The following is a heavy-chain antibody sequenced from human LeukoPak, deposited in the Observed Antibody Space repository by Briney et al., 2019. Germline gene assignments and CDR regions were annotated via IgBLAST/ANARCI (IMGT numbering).Heavy chain of an antibody. D-gene: IGHD4-17*01. V-gene: IGHV3-74*01. CDR2: INTDGSTT. J-gene: IGHJ5*02. CDR1: GFTFSSYW. Sequence: GGSLRLSCAASGFTFSSYWMHWVRQAPGKGLVSVSRINTDGSTTSYADSVKGRFTISRDNTKNTLYLQVNSLRAEDTAVYFCARAQTTVTINWFDPWGQGTLVTVSS. CDR3: ARAQTTVTINWFDP.